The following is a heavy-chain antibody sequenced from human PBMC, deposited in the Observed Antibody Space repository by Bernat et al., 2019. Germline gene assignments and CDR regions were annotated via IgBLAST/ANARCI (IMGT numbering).Heavy chain of an antibody. CDR2: ISSSTTYI. D-gene: IGHD3-3*01. CDR1: GFTFTTYS. V-gene: IGHV3-21*01. J-gene: IGHJ4*02. CDR3: ARDQYGDYTYDY. Sequence: DVQLVESGGGLVQPGGSLTLSCAASGFTFTTYSMNWVRQAPGKGLEWVSFISSSTTYIYYADSVKGRFTISRDNAKNSLYLQMNSLRADDTAVYYCARDQYGDYTYDYWGQGTLVTVSS.